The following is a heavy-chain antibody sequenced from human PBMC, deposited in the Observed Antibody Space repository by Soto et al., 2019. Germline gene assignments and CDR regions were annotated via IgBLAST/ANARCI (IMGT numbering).Heavy chain of an antibody. Sequence: SETLSLTCTVSGGSISSSSYYWGWIRQPPGKGLEWIGSIYYSGSTYYNPSLKSRVTISVDTSKNQFSLKLSSVTAADTAVYYCARLDDYGATSLFDYWGQGTLVTVSS. CDR1: GGSISSSSYY. D-gene: IGHD4-17*01. CDR3: ARLDDYGATSLFDY. CDR2: IYYSGST. V-gene: IGHV4-39*01. J-gene: IGHJ4*02.